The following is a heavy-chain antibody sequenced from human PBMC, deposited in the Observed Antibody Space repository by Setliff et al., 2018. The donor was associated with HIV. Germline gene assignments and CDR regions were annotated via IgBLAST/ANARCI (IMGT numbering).Heavy chain of an antibody. V-gene: IGHV4-34*01. Sequence: SETLSLTCAVYGGSFSGYYWTWVRQRPGRGLEWIGEISHSGVTVYTPSLKSRLNISLDTSKNQFSLRLTSITAADTAVYYCARVGRRDGWGRLAAIGWTWFDPWGQGTRVTVTS. D-gene: IGHD6-25*01. J-gene: IGHJ5*02. CDR1: GGSFSGYY. CDR2: ISHSGVT. CDR3: ARVGRRDGWGRLAAIGWTWFDP.